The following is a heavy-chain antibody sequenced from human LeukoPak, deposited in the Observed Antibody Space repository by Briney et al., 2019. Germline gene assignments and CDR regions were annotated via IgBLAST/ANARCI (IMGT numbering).Heavy chain of an antibody. CDR1: GFTFSSYS. CDR2: ISSSSSYI. D-gene: IGHD4-17*01. V-gene: IGHV3-21*01. Sequence: GGSLRLSCAASGFTFSSYSMNWVRQAPGKGLEWVSSISSSSSYIYYADSVKGRFTISRDNAKNSLYLQMNSLRAEDTAVYYWAKDDGATVTTNKVDYRGQGTLVNVSS. J-gene: IGHJ4*02. CDR3: AKDDGATVTTNKVDY.